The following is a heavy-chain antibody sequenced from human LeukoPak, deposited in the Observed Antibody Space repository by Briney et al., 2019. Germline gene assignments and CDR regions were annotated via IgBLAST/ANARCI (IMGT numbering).Heavy chain of an antibody. D-gene: IGHD3-9*01. J-gene: IGHJ4*02. CDR2: ISWNSGSI. Sequence: GGSLRLSCAASGFTFDDYAMHWVRQAPGKGLEWVSGISWNSGSIGYADSVKGRFTISRDNAKNSLYLQMNSLRAEDTASYYCAKGLPYDILTAPGYWGQGTLVTVSS. V-gene: IGHV3-9*01. CDR3: AKGLPYDILTAPGY. CDR1: GFTFDDYA.